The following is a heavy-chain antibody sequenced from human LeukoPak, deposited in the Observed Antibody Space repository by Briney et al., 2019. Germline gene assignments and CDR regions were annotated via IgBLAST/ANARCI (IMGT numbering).Heavy chain of an antibody. Sequence: SETLSLTCTVSGGSISSYYWSWIRQPAGKGLEWIGRIYTSGSTNYNPSLKSRVTMSVDTSKNQFSLKLSSVTAADTAVYYCARDQSGYDPPHYYYYGMDVWGQGTTVTVSS. V-gene: IGHV4-4*07. CDR3: ARDQSGYDPPHYYYYGMDV. J-gene: IGHJ6*02. CDR2: IYTSGST. CDR1: GGSISSYY. D-gene: IGHD5-12*01.